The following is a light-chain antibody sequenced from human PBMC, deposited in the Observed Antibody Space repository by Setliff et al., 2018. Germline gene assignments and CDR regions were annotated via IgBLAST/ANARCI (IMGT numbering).Light chain of an antibody. CDR3: MSYTTIRTYV. Sequence: QSALTQPASVSGSPGQSITISCAGTSSDVGAYSHVSWYQQYPGKAPKLMISEVSNRPSGVSYRFSGSKSGNTASLTISGLQAEDVADYYCMSYTTIRTYVFGTGTKVTVL. V-gene: IGLV2-14*01. J-gene: IGLJ1*01. CDR1: SSDVGAYSH. CDR2: EVS.